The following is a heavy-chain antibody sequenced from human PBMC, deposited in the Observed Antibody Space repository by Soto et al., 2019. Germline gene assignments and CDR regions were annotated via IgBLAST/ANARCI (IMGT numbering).Heavy chain of an antibody. D-gene: IGHD2-15*01. CDR2: MNPNSGNT. CDR3: ARGRGYCSGGSCYWFDP. V-gene: IGHV1-8*01. J-gene: IGHJ5*02. Sequence: ASVKVSCKASGYTFTSYDINWARQATGQGLEWMGWMNPNSGNTGYAQKFQGRVTMTRNTSISTAYMELSSLRSEDTAVYYCARGRGYCSGGSCYWFDPWGQGTLVTVSS. CDR1: GYTFTSYD.